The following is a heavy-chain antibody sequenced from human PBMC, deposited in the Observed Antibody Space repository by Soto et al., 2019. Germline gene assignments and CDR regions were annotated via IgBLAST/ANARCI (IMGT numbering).Heavy chain of an antibody. D-gene: IGHD3-3*01. CDR3: ARFDFGVVTSDDY. Sequence: ASVKVSFKASGYTFTSYDINWLRQATGQGLEWMGWMNPNSGNTGYAQKFQGRVTMTRNTSISTAYMELSSLRSEDTAVYYCARFDFGVVTSDDYWGQGTLVTVSS. CDR2: MNPNSGNT. V-gene: IGHV1-8*01. J-gene: IGHJ4*02. CDR1: GYTFTSYD.